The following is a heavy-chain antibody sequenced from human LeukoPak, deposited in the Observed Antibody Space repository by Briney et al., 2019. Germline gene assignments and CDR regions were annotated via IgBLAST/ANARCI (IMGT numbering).Heavy chain of an antibody. D-gene: IGHD2-2*01. J-gene: IGHJ4*02. CDR3: ATGGVVPAAAIHY. CDR1: GYTFTGYY. Sequence: EASVKVSCKAPGYTFTGYYMHWVRQAPGQGLEWMGWINPNSGGTNYAQKFQGWVTMTRDTSISTAYMELSRLRSDDTAVYYCATGGVVPAAAIHYWGQGTLVTVSS. CDR2: INPNSGGT. V-gene: IGHV1-2*04.